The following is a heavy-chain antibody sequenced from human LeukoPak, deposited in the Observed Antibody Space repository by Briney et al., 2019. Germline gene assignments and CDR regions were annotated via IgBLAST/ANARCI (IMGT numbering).Heavy chain of an antibody. D-gene: IGHD2-15*01. J-gene: IGHJ2*01. CDR1: GGSLSGRNW. CDR3: ARDSPAYCSGNNCYNWYFDL. Sequence: SETLSLTCAVSGGSLSGRNWWNWVRQPPGKGLEWIGEIHRSGESNYNPSLKSRVTLSIDKSTNQFSLKLSSVTAADTAIYYCARDSPAYCSGNNCYNWYFDLWGRGILITVSS. CDR2: IHRSGES. V-gene: IGHV4-4*02.